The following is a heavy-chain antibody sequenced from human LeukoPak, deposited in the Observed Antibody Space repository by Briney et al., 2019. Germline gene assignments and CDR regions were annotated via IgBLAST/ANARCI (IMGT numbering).Heavy chain of an antibody. CDR1: GASINSSPYY. J-gene: IGHJ4*02. V-gene: IGHV4-61*09. D-gene: IGHD6-6*01. CDR3: ARDRSVGVLPAPPFDF. CDR2: IFTTGPG. Sequence: SETLSLTCTVSGASINSSPYYWTWIRQPAGKGLEWIGHIFTTGPGSYNPSLRSRVTISRDTSKNEFSLSLNSVTAADTAVYYCARDRSVGVLPAPPFDFWGQGTLVTVSS.